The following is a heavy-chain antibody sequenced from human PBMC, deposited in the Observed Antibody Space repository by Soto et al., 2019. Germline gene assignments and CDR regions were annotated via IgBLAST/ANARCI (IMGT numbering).Heavy chain of an antibody. CDR1: GFTFSSYS. CDR3: ARENGGGDSWGVYYYYYMDV. V-gene: IGHV3-21*01. D-gene: IGHD2-21*02. CDR2: ISSSSSYI. J-gene: IGHJ6*03. Sequence: GGSLRLSCVASGFTFSSYSMNWVRQAPWKGLEWVSSISSSSSYIHYADSVKGRFTISRDNTKNSLYLQMNSLRAEDTAVYFCARENGGGDSWGVYYYYYMDVWGKGTTVTVSS.